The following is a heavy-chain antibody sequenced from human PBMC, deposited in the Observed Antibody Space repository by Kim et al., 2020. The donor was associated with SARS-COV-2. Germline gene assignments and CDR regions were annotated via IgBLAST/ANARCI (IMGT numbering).Heavy chain of an antibody. D-gene: IGHD2-15*01. CDR1: GGSISSYY. Sequence: SETLSLTCTVSGGSISSYYWSWIRQPPGKGLEWIGYIYYSGSTNYNPSLKSRVTISVDTSKNQFSLKLSSVTAADTAVYYCARVIGYCSGGSCRHAKYGMDVWGQGTTVTVSS. J-gene: IGHJ6*02. CDR3: ARVIGYCSGGSCRHAKYGMDV. V-gene: IGHV4-59*01. CDR2: IYYSGST.